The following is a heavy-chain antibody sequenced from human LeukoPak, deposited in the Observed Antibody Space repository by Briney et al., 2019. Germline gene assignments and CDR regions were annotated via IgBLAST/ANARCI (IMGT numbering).Heavy chain of an antibody. V-gene: IGHV4-39*07. CDR2: IYHSGST. D-gene: IGHD3-10*01. CDR3: AREFGFELWFGELSRGVWFDP. Sequence: SETLSLTCTVSGGSISSSSHYWAWVRRPPGMGLEWIGSIYHSGSTYYNPSLKSRVTISVDTSKNQFSLKLSSVTAADTAVYYCAREFGFELWFGELSRGVWFDPWGQGTLVTVSS. J-gene: IGHJ5*02. CDR1: GGSISSSSHY.